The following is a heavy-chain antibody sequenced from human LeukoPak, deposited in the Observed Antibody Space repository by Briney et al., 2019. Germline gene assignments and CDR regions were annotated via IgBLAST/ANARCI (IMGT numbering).Heavy chain of an antibody. CDR3: AKDEGTRSGGSYFDY. D-gene: IGHD1-26*01. J-gene: IGHJ4*02. V-gene: IGHV3-43D*04. CDR1: GFTFDDYA. CDR2: TSWDGGST. Sequence: PGGSLRLSCAASGFTFDDYAMHWVRQAPGKGLGWVSLTSWDGGSTYYADSVKGRFTISRDNSKNSLYLQMNSLRAEDTALYYCAKDEGTRSGGSYFDYWGQGTLVTVSS.